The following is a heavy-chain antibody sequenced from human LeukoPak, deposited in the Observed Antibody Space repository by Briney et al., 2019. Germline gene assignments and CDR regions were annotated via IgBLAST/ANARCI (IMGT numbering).Heavy chain of an antibody. CDR2: ISYDGSNK. D-gene: IGHD3-10*01. CDR3: VGYGSGSYYNYYMDV. J-gene: IGHJ6*03. Sequence: GRSLRLSCPASGFTFSSYGMHWVRQAPGKGLEGVAVISYDGSNKYYADSVKGRFTISRDNSKNTLYLQMNSLRAEDTAVYYCVGYGSGSYYNYYMDVWGKGTTVTVSS. CDR1: GFTFSSYG. V-gene: IGHV3-30*03.